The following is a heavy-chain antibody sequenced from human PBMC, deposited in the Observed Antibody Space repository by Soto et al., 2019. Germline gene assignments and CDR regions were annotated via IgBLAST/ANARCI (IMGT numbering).Heavy chain of an antibody. D-gene: IGHD4-4*01. CDR3: ARGWGTVTHFDY. CDR1: GGSISSYY. Sequence: PSETLSLTCTVSGGSISSYYWSWIRQPPGKGLEWIGYIYYSGGTNYNPSLKSRVTISVDTSKNQFSLKLSSVTAADTAVYYCARGWGTVTHFDYWGQGTLVTVSS. CDR2: IYYSGGT. J-gene: IGHJ4*02. V-gene: IGHV4-59*01.